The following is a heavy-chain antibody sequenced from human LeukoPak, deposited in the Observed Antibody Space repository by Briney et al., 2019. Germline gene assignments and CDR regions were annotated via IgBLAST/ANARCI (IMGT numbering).Heavy chain of an antibody. CDR3: ARGRSRLWFGELPIERPNWFDP. V-gene: IGHV4-34*01. Sequence: SETLSLTCAVYGGSFSGYYWSWIRQPPGKGLEWIGEINHSGSTNYNPSLKSRVTISVDTSKNQFSLKLSSVTAADTAVYYCARGRSRLWFGELPIERPNWFDPWGQGTLVTVSS. CDR2: INHSGST. J-gene: IGHJ5*02. D-gene: IGHD3-10*01. CDR1: GGSFSGYY.